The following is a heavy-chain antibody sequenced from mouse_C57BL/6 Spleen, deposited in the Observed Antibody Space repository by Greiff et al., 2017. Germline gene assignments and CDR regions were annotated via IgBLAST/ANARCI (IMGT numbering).Heavy chain of an antibody. J-gene: IGHJ4*01. Sequence: QVQLQQSGPELVKPGASVKISCKASGYAFSSSWMNWVKQRPGKGLEWIGRIYPGDGDTNYNGKFKGKATLTADKSSSTAYMQLSSLTSEGSAVYFCARSIWGAMDYWGQGTSVTVSS. V-gene: IGHV1-82*01. CDR3: ARSIWGAMDY. D-gene: IGHD4-1*01. CDR1: GYAFSSSW. CDR2: IYPGDGDT.